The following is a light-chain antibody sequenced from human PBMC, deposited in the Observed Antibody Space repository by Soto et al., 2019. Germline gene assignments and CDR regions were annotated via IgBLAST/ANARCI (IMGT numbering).Light chain of an antibody. V-gene: IGLV2-23*02. J-gene: IGLJ1*01. Sequence: QSALTQPASVSGSPGQSVTISCTGTNTNVGTYQAISWYQQHPGKAPKLILYEVSKRPSGVSDRFSGSKSGNTASLTISGVQAADEADYHCCSYDSSSTYVFGTGTKLTVL. CDR1: NTNVGTYQA. CDR3: CSYDSSSTYV. CDR2: EVS.